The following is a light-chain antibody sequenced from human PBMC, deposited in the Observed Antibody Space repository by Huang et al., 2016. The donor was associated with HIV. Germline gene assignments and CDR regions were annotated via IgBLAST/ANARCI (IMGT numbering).Light chain of an antibody. V-gene: IGKV3-11*01. CDR1: QSVSSY. CDR2: DAS. J-gene: IGKJ3*01. Sequence: EIVLTQSPATLSLFPGERATLSCRASQSVSSYLAWYQQKPGQAPRLLIYDASNRATGIPARLSGSGSGTDFTLTISSLEPEDFAVYYCQQRSNWPGITFGPGTKVDIK. CDR3: QQRSNWPGIT.